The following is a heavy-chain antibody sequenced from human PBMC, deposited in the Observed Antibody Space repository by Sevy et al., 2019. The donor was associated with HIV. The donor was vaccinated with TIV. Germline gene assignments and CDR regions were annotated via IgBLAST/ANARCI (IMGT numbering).Heavy chain of an antibody. J-gene: IGHJ6*02. CDR3: AKKDDYGDYYYYGMDV. V-gene: IGHV3-23*01. D-gene: IGHD4-17*01. CDR2: ISGSGGST. CDR1: GFTFSSYA. Sequence: GGSLRLSCAASGFTFSSYAMSWVRQAPGKGLEWVSAISGSGGSTYYADSVKGRFTISRDNSKNTLYLQMNSLRVEDTAVYYCAKKDDYGDYYYYGMDVWGQGTTVTVSS.